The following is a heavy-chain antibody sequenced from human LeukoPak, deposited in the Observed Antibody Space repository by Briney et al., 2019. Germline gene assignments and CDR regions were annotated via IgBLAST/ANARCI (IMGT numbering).Heavy chain of an antibody. CDR1: GGSLSSSSYY. Sequence: PSETLSLTCTVSGGSLSSSSYYWSWIRQPPGKGLEWIGYIYYSGSTNYNPSLKSRVTISVDTSKNQFSLKLSSVTAADTAVYYCASPGIVAAGTDRSFDYWGQGTLVTVSS. J-gene: IGHJ4*02. CDR3: ASPGIVAAGTDRSFDY. D-gene: IGHD6-13*01. CDR2: IYYSGST. V-gene: IGHV4-61*01.